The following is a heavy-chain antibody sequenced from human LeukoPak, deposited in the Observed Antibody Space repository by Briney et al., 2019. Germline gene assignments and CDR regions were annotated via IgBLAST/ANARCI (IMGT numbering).Heavy chain of an antibody. CDR1: GDTFSSYT. CDR3: ARVKNGYCGGDCPFDY. V-gene: IGHV1-69*02. CDR2: IIPILGIA. Sequence: SVKVSCKASGDTFSSYTISGVRQAPGQGLEWMGRIIPILGIANYAQKFQGRVTITADKSTSTAYMELSSLRSEDTAVYYCARVKNGYCGGDCPFDYWGQGTLVTVSS. D-gene: IGHD2-21*02. J-gene: IGHJ4*02.